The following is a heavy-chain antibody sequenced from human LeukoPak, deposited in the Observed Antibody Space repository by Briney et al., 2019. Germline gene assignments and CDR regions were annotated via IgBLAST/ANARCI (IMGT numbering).Heavy chain of an antibody. CDR3: AAGGDYSSAFDI. D-gene: IGHD4-11*01. Sequence: GGSLRLSCAASGFTFSTYAMSWVRQAPGKGLEWVSGITSSGSSTYYVDSVKGRFTISRDNSKNTLFLQMNSLRAEDTAVYYCAAGGDYSSAFDIWGQGTMVTVSS. J-gene: IGHJ3*02. CDR1: GFTFSTYA. CDR2: ITSSGSST. V-gene: IGHV3-23*01.